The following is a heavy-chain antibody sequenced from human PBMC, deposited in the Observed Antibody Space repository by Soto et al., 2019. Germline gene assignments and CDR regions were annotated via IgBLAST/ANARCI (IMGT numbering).Heavy chain of an antibody. CDR2: IYRTGST. Sequence: LRETLSLTCAVSGGSFTSNNWWTWVRQPPGQGLEWIGEIYRTGSTNYNPSLKSRVTISLDKSENQFPLKVTSLTAADTAVYYCASRDPGTSVDYWGQGTLVTVSS. V-gene: IGHV4-4*03. CDR3: ASRDPGTSVDY. CDR1: GGSFTSNNW. D-gene: IGHD1-7*01. J-gene: IGHJ4*02.